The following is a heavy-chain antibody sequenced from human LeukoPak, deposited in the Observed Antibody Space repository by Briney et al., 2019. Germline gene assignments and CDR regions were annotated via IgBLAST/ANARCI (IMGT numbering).Heavy chain of an antibody. J-gene: IGHJ5*02. CDR3: ASHGTMFPA. CDR1: GFTVSSNY. V-gene: IGHV3-66*04. Sequence: RTGGSLRLSCAASGFTVSSNYMSWVRQAPGKGLEWVSVIYSGGGTYYAASVKGRFTISTDNSKDPLYLQMNGLRAEDTAVYYSASHGTMFPAWGQGTLVTVSS. CDR2: IYSGGGT. D-gene: IGHD3-10*02.